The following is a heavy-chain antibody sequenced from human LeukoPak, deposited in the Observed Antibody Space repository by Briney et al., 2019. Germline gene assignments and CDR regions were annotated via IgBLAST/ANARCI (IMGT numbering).Heavy chain of an antibody. CDR3: ARELPPVVKYYFDF. J-gene: IGHJ4*02. V-gene: IGHV3-33*01. D-gene: IGHD3-22*01. Sequence: PGRSLRLSCAASGFTFSNCGMHWVRQAPGKGLEWAAVIWYDGSNKYYADSVKGRFTISRDNSKNMLYLQMNSLRAEDTAVYYCARELPPVVKYYFDFWGQGTLVTVSS. CDR1: GFTFSNCG. CDR2: IWYDGSNK.